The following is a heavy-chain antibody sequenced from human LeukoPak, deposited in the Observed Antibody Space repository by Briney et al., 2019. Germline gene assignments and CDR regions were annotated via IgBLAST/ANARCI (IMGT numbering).Heavy chain of an antibody. D-gene: IGHD3-10*01. Sequence: PSETLSLTCTVSGASISSYYWSWIRQPPGKGLEWIGYIYYSGSTNYNPSLKSRVTISVDTSKNQFSLKLSSVTAADTAVYYCTMVRGVIRPEWFDPWGQGTLVTVSS. V-gene: IGHV4-59*01. CDR2: IYYSGST. CDR3: TMVRGVIRPEWFDP. CDR1: GASISSYY. J-gene: IGHJ5*02.